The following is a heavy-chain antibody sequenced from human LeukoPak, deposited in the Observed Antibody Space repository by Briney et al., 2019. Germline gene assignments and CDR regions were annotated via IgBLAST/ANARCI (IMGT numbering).Heavy chain of an antibody. CDR2: IRSKANSYAT. J-gene: IGHJ5*02. D-gene: IGHD3-16*02. CDR3: TRLRMITFGGVIVSNWFDP. CDR1: GFTFSGSA. V-gene: IGHV3-73*01. Sequence: GGSLRLSCAASGFTFSGSAMHWVRQASGKGLEWVGRIRSKANSYATAYAASVKGRFTISRDDSKNTAYLQMNSLKTEDTAVYYCTRLRMITFGGVIVSNWFDPWGQGTLVTVSS.